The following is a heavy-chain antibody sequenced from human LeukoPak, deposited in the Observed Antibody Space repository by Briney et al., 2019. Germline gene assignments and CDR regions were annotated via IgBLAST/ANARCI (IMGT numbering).Heavy chain of an antibody. Sequence: PSETLSLTCTVSGGSISSSSYYWSWIRQPPGKGLEWIGEINHSGSTNYNPSLKSRVTISVDTSKNQFSLKLSSVTAADTAVYYCARKKRRSMVYADYWGQGTLVTVSS. D-gene: IGHD2-8*01. CDR2: INHSGST. CDR1: GGSISSSSYY. V-gene: IGHV4-39*07. J-gene: IGHJ4*02. CDR3: ARKKRRSMVYADY.